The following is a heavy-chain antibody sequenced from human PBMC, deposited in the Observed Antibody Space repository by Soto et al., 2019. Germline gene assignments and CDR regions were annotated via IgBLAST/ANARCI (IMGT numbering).Heavy chain of an antibody. CDR2: IKQDGSEK. D-gene: IGHD2-15*01. CDR3: ARDCSGGSCDPYYYYYYMDV. J-gene: IGHJ6*03. CDR1: GFTFSSYW. Sequence: PGGSLRLSCAASGFTFSSYWMSWVRQAPGKGLEWVANIKQDGSEKYYVDSVKGRFTISRDNAKNSLYLQMNSLRAEDTAVYYCARDCSGGSCDPYYYYYYMDVWGKGTTVTVSS. V-gene: IGHV3-7*01.